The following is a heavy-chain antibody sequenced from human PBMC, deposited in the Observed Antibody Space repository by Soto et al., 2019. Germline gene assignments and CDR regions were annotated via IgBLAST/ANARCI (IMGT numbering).Heavy chain of an antibody. CDR1: GYTFTGYY. V-gene: IGHV1-2*04. D-gene: IGHD5-12*01. CDR3: ARELIVATNRVAFDI. Sequence: GASVKVSCKASGYTFTGYYMHWVRQAPGQGLEWMGWINPNSGGTNYAQKFQGWVTMTRDTSISTAYMELSRLRSDDTAVYYCARELIVATNRVAFDIWGQGTTVTVSS. J-gene: IGHJ3*02. CDR2: INPNSGGT.